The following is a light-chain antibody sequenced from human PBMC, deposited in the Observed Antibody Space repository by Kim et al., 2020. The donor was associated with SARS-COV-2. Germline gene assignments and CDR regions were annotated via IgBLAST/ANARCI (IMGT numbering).Light chain of an antibody. CDR2: DVA. V-gene: IGLV2-8*01. Sequence: LTQPPSASGSPGQSVTISCTGSSSDIGAYDHVSWYQQNPGKAPKLIIYDVAKRPSGVPGRFSGSKSDNTASLTVSGLQAEDEADYYCSSYTRTHIYVFGGGTQLTVL. CDR3: SSYTRTHIYV. J-gene: IGLJ3*02. CDR1: SSDIGAYDH.